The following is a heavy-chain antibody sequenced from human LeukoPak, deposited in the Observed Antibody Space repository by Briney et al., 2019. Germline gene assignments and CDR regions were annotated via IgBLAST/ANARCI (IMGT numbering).Heavy chain of an antibody. D-gene: IGHD2-2*01. CDR2: IIPILGIA. J-gene: IGHJ1*01. Sequence: SVKVSCKAPGGTFSSYTISWVRQAPGQGLEWMGRIIPILGIANYAQKFQGRVTITADKSTSTAYMELSSLRSEDTAVYYCARDYENCSSTSCRLFQHWGQGTLVTVSS. CDR3: ARDYENCSSTSCRLFQH. CDR1: GGTFSSYT. V-gene: IGHV1-69*02.